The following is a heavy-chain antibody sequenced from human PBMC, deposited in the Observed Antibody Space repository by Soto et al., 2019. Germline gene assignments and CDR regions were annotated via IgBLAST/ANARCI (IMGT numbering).Heavy chain of an antibody. J-gene: IGHJ4*02. CDR2: IYYSGST. CDR1: GGSISSSSYY. D-gene: IGHD5-18*01. CDR3: ARQGYSYGFY. V-gene: IGHV4-39*01. Sequence: QLQLQESGPGLVKPSETLSLTCTVSGGSISSSSYYWGWIRQPPGKGLEWIGSIYYSGSTYYNPSLNGRVNISVDTSKNQFSLKLSSVTAADTAVYYCARQGYSYGFYWGQGTLVTVSS.